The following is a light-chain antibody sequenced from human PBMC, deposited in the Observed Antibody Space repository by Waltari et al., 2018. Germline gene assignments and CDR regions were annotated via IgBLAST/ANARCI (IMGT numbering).Light chain of an antibody. J-gene: IGKJ2*01. CDR3: QRYNIWYT. CDR1: QSVSGN. CDR2: GAS. V-gene: IGKV3-15*01. Sequence: EIVMTQSPATLSVSPGERATLSCRASQSVSGNVAWYQQKPGQGPRLLLYGASIRATGVPARFSGSGSGTEFTLTISSLQSEDFAVYYCQRYNIWYTFGQGTKLEIK.